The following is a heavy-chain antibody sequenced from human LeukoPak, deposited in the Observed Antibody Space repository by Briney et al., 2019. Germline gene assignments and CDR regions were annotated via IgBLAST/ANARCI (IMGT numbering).Heavy chain of an antibody. V-gene: IGHV1-18*01. CDR3: ARAFNYYDSSGGDY. D-gene: IGHD3-22*01. CDR1: GYTFTSYG. J-gene: IGHJ4*02. Sequence: ASVKVSCKASGYTFTSYGLSWVRQAPGQGLEWMGWISVYNGNTNYAQKLQGRVTITTDTSTSTAYMELRSLRSDDTAVYYCARAFNYYDSSGGDYWGQGTLVTVSS. CDR2: ISVYNGNT.